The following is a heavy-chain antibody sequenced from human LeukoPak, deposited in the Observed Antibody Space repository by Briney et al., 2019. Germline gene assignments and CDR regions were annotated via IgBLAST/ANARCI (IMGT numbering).Heavy chain of an antibody. V-gene: IGHV3-23*01. Sequence: GGSLRLSCAASGFTFSSYAMSWVRQAPGKGLEWVSAISGSGGSTYYADSVKGRFTISRDNSKNTLYLQMNSPRAEDTAVYYCAKEQYCSSTSCKTDLFDYWGQGTLVTVSS. CDR3: AKEQYCSSTSCKTDLFDY. J-gene: IGHJ4*02. CDR2: ISGSGGST. D-gene: IGHD2-2*01. CDR1: GFTFSSYA.